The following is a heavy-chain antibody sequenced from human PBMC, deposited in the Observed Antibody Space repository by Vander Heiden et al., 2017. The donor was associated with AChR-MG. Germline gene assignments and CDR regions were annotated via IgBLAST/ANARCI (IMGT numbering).Heavy chain of an antibody. V-gene: IGHV4-39*01. CDR2: LYYSGST. Sequence: QLQLQESGPGLVKPSETLSLTCTAPGGSIRTSSYYWGWIRQPPGKGLEWIGSLYYSGSTYYNPSLKSRVTISVDTSRNQFSLSLSSVTAADTAVYYCGRLVAYDNSGYSLVGGRFFDYWGQGILVTISS. J-gene: IGHJ4*02. D-gene: IGHD3-22*01. CDR1: GGSIRTSSYY. CDR3: GRLVAYDNSGYSLVGGRFFDY.